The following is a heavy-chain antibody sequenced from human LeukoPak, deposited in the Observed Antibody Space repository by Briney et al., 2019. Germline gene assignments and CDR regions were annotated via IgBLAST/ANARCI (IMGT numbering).Heavy chain of an antibody. CDR1: GFTFSSCA. V-gene: IGHV3-23*01. CDR3: ARHPEPGYCSSTSCHESYFDY. Sequence: GGSLRLSCAASGFTFSSCAMSWVRPDPGKGLEWVSAISGSGGRPYYADSVKGRFTISRDNSKNTLYLQMNSLRAEDTAVYYCARHPEPGYCSSTSCHESYFDYWGQGTLVTVSS. CDR2: ISGSGGRP. D-gene: IGHD2-2*01. J-gene: IGHJ4*02.